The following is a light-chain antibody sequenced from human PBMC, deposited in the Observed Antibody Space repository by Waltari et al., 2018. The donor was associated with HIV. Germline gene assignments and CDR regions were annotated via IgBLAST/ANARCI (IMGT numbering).Light chain of an antibody. CDR1: SPGSRASTH. J-gene: IGLJ2*01. V-gene: IGLV2-14*03. CDR2: DVN. Sequence: QSTLTQPPSASGSPAPSMTISSFGSSPGSRASTHVSCFHHRPGAAPKLLIYDVNTRPSGISSRFSGSKSGSTVCLTISGLQAEDEADYYCCSYTSPTTLDVIFGGGTKLTVL. CDR3: CSYTSPTTLDVI.